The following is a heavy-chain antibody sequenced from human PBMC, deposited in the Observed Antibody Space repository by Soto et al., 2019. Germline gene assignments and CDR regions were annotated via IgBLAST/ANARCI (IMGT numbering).Heavy chain of an antibody. V-gene: IGHV4-4*02. J-gene: IGHJ4*02. Sequence: QVQLQESGPGLVKSSETLSLTCAVSGGSISSENWWNWVRQPPGKGLEWIGEIHHTESTNYNPSLQSRVPISVDKSRELFSLRLRSVTAADTAVYYCARRMRAGRYYDAGDYWGQGILVTVTS. D-gene: IGHD3-22*01. CDR3: ARRMRAGRYYDAGDY. CDR1: GGSISSENW. CDR2: IHHTEST.